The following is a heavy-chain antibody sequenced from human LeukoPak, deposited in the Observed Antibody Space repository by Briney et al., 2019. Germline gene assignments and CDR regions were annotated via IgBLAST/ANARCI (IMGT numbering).Heavy chain of an antibody. CDR2: MNPNSGNT. V-gene: IGHV1-8*01. Sequence: ASVKVSCKASGYTFTSYDINWVRQTTGQGLEWMGWMNPNSGNTGYAQKFQGRVTMTRNTSISTAYMELSSLRSEDTAVYYCAREYYDSSGYYPDWGQGTLVTVSS. D-gene: IGHD3-22*01. CDR1: GYTFTSYD. CDR3: AREYYDSSGYYPD. J-gene: IGHJ4*02.